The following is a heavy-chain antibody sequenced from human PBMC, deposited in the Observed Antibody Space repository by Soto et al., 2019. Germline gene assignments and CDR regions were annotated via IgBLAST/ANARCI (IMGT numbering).Heavy chain of an antibody. V-gene: IGHV1-8*01. CDR3: ASGDYYADIPDDY. CDR1: GYTFTSYD. Sequence: QVQLVQSGAEVKKPGASVKVSCKASGYTFTSYDINWVRQATGQGLEWMGWMNPNSGNTGYAQKFQGRVTMTRNTSINTVYMELSSLRSEDTAVYYCASGDYYADIPDDYWGQGILVTVSS. CDR2: MNPNSGNT. D-gene: IGHD3-10*01. J-gene: IGHJ4*02.